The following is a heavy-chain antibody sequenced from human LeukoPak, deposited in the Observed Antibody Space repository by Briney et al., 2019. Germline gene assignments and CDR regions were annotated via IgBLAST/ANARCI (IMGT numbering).Heavy chain of an antibody. CDR3: ARARGYCSSTSCYTDNWNSPDY. J-gene: IGHJ4*02. CDR2: INPNTGDT. Sequence: GASVKVSCRASGYTFTGQFMHWVRQAPGQGLEWMGWINPNTGDTNYAQKFQGRVTMTRDTSISTAYMELSRLRSDDTAVYYCARARGYCSSTSCYTDNWNSPDYWGQGTLVTVSS. V-gene: IGHV1-2*02. D-gene: IGHD2-2*02. CDR1: GYTFTGQF.